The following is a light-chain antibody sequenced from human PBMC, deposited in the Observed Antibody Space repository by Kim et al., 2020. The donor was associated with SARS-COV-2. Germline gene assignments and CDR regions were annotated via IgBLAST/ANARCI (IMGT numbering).Light chain of an antibody. J-gene: IGLJ3*02. CDR1: FLATKY. V-gene: IGLV3-27*01. Sequence: SYELTQPSSVSVSPGQTARITCSGDFLATKYVRWFQQKPGQAPTMVIYRDTERPSGIPQRFSGSTSGTTVTLTINGVQIEDEADYYCQSATDSSLGVFGGGTQLTVL. CDR2: RDT. CDR3: QSATDSSLGV.